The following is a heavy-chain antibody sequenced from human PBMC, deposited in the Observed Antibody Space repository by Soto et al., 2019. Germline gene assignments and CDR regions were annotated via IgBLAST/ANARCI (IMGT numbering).Heavy chain of an antibody. CDR1: GFTFSNYE. J-gene: IGHJ5*02. CDR2: ISSTSSVK. Sequence: SGGSLRLSCAASGFTFSNYEMNWVSQAPGKGLEWVSYISSTSSVKYYADSVKGRLTISRDNAKKSLYLQMKNLRPEDTAVYYCAGDQGGTYQNWFDPWGQGALVTVSS. CDR3: AGDQGGTYQNWFDP. V-gene: IGHV3-48*03. D-gene: IGHD1-26*01.